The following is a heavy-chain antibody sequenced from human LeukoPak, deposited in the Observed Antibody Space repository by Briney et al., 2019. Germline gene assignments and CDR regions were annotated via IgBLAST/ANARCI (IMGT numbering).Heavy chain of an antibody. CDR3: ARGRGVYGDY. CDR2: VYYTGTT. V-gene: IGHV4-59*01. CDR1: GGSISDYY. Sequence: SETLSLTCTVSGGSISDYYWTWIRQPPGRRLEWIGYVYYTGTTNYNPSLKGRVTISVDTPKNQFSLKLNSVTAADTAMYYRARGRGVYGDYWGQGALVTVSS. D-gene: IGHD2-8*01. J-gene: IGHJ4*02.